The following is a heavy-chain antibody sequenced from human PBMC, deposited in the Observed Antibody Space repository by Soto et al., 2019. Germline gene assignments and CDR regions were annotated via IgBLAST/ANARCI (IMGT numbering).Heavy chain of an antibody. Sequence: SLRLSCAASGFTFSSYAMHWVRQAPGKGLEWVAVISYDGSNKYYADSVKGRFTISRDNSKNTLYLQMNSLRAEDTAVYYCARGTLYSSGWPNWFDPWGQGTLVTVSS. D-gene: IGHD6-19*01. CDR2: ISYDGSNK. CDR1: GFTFSSYA. V-gene: IGHV3-30-3*01. CDR3: ARGTLYSSGWPNWFDP. J-gene: IGHJ5*02.